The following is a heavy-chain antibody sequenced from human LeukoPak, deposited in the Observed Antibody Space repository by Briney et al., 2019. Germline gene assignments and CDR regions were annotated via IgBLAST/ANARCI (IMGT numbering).Heavy chain of an antibody. CDR3: AKGGSGYFLDL. CDR1: GFNFNNYG. J-gene: IGHJ5*02. D-gene: IGHD3-3*01. CDR2: ISNDGGGT. V-gene: IGHV3-23*01. Sequence: GGSLRLSCAASGFNFNNYGLIWVRQAPGKGLEWVSAISNDGGGTTYADFVKGRFTISRDNSKNTLSLQMNSLRAEDTALYYCAKGGSGYFLDLWGQGTLVTVSS.